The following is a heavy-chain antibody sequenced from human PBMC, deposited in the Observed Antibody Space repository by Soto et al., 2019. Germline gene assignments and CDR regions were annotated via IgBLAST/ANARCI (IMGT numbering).Heavy chain of an antibody. J-gene: IGHJ6*02. CDR2: IIPIFGIA. Sequence: QVQLVQSGAEVKKPGSSVKVSCKASGGTFSRYSITWVRQAPGHGLEWIGRIIPIFGIASYAQKFQGRVTITADESTSTAYMELISLRSDDTAVYYCAREDRDRETGLVPAAIDGMDVWGQGPPVTVSS. D-gene: IGHD2-2*01. CDR1: GGTFSRYS. V-gene: IGHV1-69*08. CDR3: AREDRDRETGLVPAAIDGMDV.